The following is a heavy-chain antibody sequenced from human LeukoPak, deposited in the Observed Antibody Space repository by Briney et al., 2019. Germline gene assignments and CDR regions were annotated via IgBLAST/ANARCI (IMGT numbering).Heavy chain of an antibody. Sequence: PGGSLRLSCAASGFTFSSYAMSWVRRAPGKGLGWVSAIGGRGGRTYYAESVKGRFTISRDNSKNTLYLQMNSLRAEDTAVYYCAKVGTMVRGVIIIVQGYFDYWGQGTLVTVSS. J-gene: IGHJ4*02. D-gene: IGHD3-10*01. CDR1: GFTFSSYA. V-gene: IGHV3-23*01. CDR3: AKVGTMVRGVIIIVQGYFDY. CDR2: IGGRGGRT.